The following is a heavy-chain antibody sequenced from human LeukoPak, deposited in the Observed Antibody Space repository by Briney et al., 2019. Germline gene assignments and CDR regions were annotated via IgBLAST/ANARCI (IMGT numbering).Heavy chain of an antibody. V-gene: IGHV3-21*01. D-gene: IGHD6-6*01. CDR2: ISSSSSYI. CDR1: GFTFSSYS. CDR3: ARDWYSSSSLIYYYYYMDV. Sequence: GGSLRLSCAASGFTFSSYSMNWVRQAPGKGLEWVSSISSSSSYIYYADSMKGRFTISRDNAKNSLYLQMNSLRAEDTAVYYCARDWYSSSSLIYYYYYMDVWGKGTTVTVSS. J-gene: IGHJ6*03.